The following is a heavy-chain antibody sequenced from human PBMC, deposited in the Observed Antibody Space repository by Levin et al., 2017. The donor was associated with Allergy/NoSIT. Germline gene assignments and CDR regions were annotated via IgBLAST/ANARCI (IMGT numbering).Heavy chain of an antibody. D-gene: IGHD5/OR15-5a*01. V-gene: IGHV3-30*18. Sequence: GGSLRLSCAASGFAFSVYAMHWVRQAPGKGLEWVAVISYDGTDKYYADSVKGRFTISRDNSKNTLYLQMGSLRPEDTAVYYCAKDVYDYNGRSPCRWLDNWGQGTLVTVSA. CDR2: ISYDGTDK. J-gene: IGHJ5*02. CDR1: GFAFSVYA. CDR3: AKDVYDYNGRSPCRWLDN.